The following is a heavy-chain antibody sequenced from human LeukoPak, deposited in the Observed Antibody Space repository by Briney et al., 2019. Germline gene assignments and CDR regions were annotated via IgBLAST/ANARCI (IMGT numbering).Heavy chain of an antibody. CDR3: ARGPYYYDSSGYRGDFQH. Sequence: GGSLRLSCAASGFTFSSYAMHWVRQAPGKGLEWVAVISYDGSNKYYADSVKGRFTISRDNSKNTLYLQMNSLRAEDTAVYYCARGPYYYDSSGYRGDFQHWGQGTLVIVSS. D-gene: IGHD3-22*01. J-gene: IGHJ1*01. CDR1: GFTFSSYA. CDR2: ISYDGSNK. V-gene: IGHV3-30-3*01.